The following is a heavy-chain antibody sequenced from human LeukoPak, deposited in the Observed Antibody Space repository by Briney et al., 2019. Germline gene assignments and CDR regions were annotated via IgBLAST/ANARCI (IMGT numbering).Heavy chain of an antibody. CDR3: ARATYYYDSSGYYYFDY. D-gene: IGHD3-22*01. V-gene: IGHV4-59*01. CDR1: GGSISSYH. Sequence: PSETLSLTCTVSGGSISSYHWSWIRQPPGKGLEWIWYIYYSGSTNYNPSLKSRVTISVDTSKNQFSLKLSSVTAADTAVYYCARATYYYDSSGYYYFDYWGQGTLVTVSS. CDR2: IYYSGST. J-gene: IGHJ4*02.